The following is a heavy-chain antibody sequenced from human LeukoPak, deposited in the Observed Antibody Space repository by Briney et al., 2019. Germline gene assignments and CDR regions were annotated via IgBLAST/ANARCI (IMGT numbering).Heavy chain of an antibody. V-gene: IGHV4-59*01. Sequence: SETLSLTCTVSGGSISSYYWSWIRQPPGKGLEWIGYIYYSGSTNYNPSLKSRVTISVDTSKNQFSLKLSSVTAADTAVYYCARVNYYGSGSSDYWGQGTLVTVSS. CDR2: IYYSGST. D-gene: IGHD3-10*01. J-gene: IGHJ4*02. CDR3: ARVNYYGSGSSDY. CDR1: GGSISSYY.